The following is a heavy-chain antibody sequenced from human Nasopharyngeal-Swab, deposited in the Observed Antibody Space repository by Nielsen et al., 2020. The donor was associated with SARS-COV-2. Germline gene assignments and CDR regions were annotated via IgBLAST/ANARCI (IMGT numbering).Heavy chain of an antibody. J-gene: IGHJ4*02. D-gene: IGHD2-21*02. CDR3: AHRPGGVGDSYFDY. CDR2: IFSNDEK. V-gene: IGHV2-26*01. CDR1: GFSLSNARMG. Sequence: SGPTLVKPTETLTLTCTVSGFSLSNARMGVSWIRQPPGKALEWLAHIFSNDEKSYSTSLKSRLTISKDTSKNQVVLTMTNMDPVDTATYYCAHRPGGVGDSYFDYWGQGTLVTVSS.